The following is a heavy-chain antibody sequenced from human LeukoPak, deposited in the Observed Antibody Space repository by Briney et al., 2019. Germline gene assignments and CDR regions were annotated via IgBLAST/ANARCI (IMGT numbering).Heavy chain of an antibody. CDR1: GGTFSGYA. CDR2: IIPIFGTA. D-gene: IGHD6-19*01. Sequence: ASVKVSCKASGGTFSGYAISWVRQAPGQGLEWMGGIIPIFGTANYAQKFQGRVTITADESTSTAYMELSSLRSEDTAVYYCASSGRRQWLVLPFDYWGQGTLVTVSS. V-gene: IGHV1-69*13. CDR3: ASSGRRQWLVLPFDY. J-gene: IGHJ4*02.